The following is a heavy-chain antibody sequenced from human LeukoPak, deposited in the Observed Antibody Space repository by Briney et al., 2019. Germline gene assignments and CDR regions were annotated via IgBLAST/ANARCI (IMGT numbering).Heavy chain of an antibody. Sequence: ASVKVSCKASGYTFTGYYMHWVRQAPGQGLEWMGWINPNSGGTNYAQKFQGRVTMTRDTSISTAYMELSRLRSDDTAVYYCARELWFGTPPRYYYYYMDVWGKGTTVTVSS. D-gene: IGHD3-10*01. V-gene: IGHV1-2*02. CDR1: GYTFTGYY. J-gene: IGHJ6*03. CDR3: ARELWFGTPPRYYYYYMDV. CDR2: INPNSGGT.